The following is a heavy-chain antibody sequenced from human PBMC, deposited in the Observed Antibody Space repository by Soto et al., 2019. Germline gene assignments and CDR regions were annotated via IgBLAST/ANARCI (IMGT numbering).Heavy chain of an antibody. CDR2: ISKDGNDQ. D-gene: IGHD1-26*01. J-gene: IGHJ4*02. CDR3: AKDRWEFTRYFDS. CDR1: GFTFTSYA. V-gene: IGHV3-30*18. Sequence: QVQLVESGGGVVQPGTSLTLSCAASGFTFTSYAMHWVRQAPGTGLEWVAMISKDGNDQYYADSVKGRFTVSRDNSKNKVSLQMHSLRREDTAFYYCAKDRWEFTRYFDSWGQGTLVTVSS.